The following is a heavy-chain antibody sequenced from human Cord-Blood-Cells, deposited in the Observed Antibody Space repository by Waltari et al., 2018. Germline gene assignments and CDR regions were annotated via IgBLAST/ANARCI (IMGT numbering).Heavy chain of an antibody. V-gene: IGHV4-4*07. CDR3: ARELTYALGSYYYYYMDV. D-gene: IGHD7-27*01. J-gene: IGHJ6*03. CDR2: IYTSGST. CDR1: GGSISSYY. Sequence: QVQLQESGPGLVKPSETLSLTCTVSGGSISSYYWSWIRQPAGKGLEWIGRIYTSGSTNYNPSLKSRVTMSVDTSKNQFSLKLSSVTAADTAVYYCARELTYALGSYYYYYMDVWGKGTTVTVSS.